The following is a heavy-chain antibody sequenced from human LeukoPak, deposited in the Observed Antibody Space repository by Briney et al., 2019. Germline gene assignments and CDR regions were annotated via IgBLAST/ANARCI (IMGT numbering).Heavy chain of an antibody. CDR1: GGSFSGYY. J-gene: IGHJ5*02. V-gene: IGHV4-34*01. D-gene: IGHD3-10*01. CDR3: ARTPRGYGSGGRRVNWFDP. CDR2: INHSGST. Sequence: SETLSLTCAVYGGSFSGYYWSWIRQPPGKGLEWIGEINHSGSTNYNPSLKSRVTISVDTSKNQFSLRLSSVTAADTAVYYCARTPRGYGSGGRRVNWFDPWGQGTLVTVSS.